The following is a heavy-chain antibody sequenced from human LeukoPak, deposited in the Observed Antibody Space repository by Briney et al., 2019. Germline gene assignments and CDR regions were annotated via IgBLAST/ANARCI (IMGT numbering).Heavy chain of an antibody. J-gene: IGHJ4*02. Sequence: GESLKISCKGIGYSFTSYWIGWVRQMPGKGLEWMGIIYPGDSDARYSPSFQGQVTISADKSISTAYLQWSSLKASDTGMYYCAGKYNSYFDYWGQGTLVTVSS. CDR1: GYSFTSYW. CDR3: AGKYNSYFDY. V-gene: IGHV5-51*01. D-gene: IGHD2/OR15-2a*01. CDR2: IYPGDSDA.